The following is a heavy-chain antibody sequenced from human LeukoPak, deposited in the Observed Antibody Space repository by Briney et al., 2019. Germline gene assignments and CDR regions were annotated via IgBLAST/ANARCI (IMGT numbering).Heavy chain of an antibody. CDR2: IFPDDSDT. Sequence: GESLKISCQGSGYSFSTRGIAWVRQMPGKGLEYMGIIFPDDSDTKYSPSFRGQVTISADKSINTGYLQWDSLKASDTAMYYCARPHYYDAAWWFDPWGQGTLVTVSS. V-gene: IGHV5-51*01. CDR3: ARPHYYDAAWWFDP. J-gene: IGHJ5*02. CDR1: GYSFSTRG. D-gene: IGHD3-22*01.